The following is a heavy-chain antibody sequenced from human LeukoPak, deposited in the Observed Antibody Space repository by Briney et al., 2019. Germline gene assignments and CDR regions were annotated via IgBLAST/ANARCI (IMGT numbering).Heavy chain of an antibody. Sequence: PGGSLRLSCAASGFTFSSYAMSWVRQAPGKGLEWVSAISGSGGSTYYADSVKGRFTISRDNSKNTLYLQMNSLRAEDTAVYYCAKDAKNYYDSSGYFDYWGQGTLVTVSS. CDR2: ISGSGGST. CDR3: AKDAKNYYDSSGYFDY. CDR1: GFTFSSYA. V-gene: IGHV3-23*01. D-gene: IGHD3-22*01. J-gene: IGHJ4*02.